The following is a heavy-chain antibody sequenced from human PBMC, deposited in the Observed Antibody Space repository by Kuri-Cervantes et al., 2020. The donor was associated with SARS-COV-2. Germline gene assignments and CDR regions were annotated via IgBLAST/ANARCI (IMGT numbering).Heavy chain of an antibody. CDR3: AKDHIGLRFLEWLDAFDT. Sequence: GGSLRLSCAASGFTFSSYAMSWVRQAPGRGLEWVSAISGSGGSTYYADSVKGRFTISRDNSKNTLYLQTNSLRAEDTAVYYCAKDHIGLRFLEWLDAFDTWGQGTMVTVSS. V-gene: IGHV3-23*01. J-gene: IGHJ3*02. CDR1: GFTFSSYA. CDR2: ISGSGGST. D-gene: IGHD3-3*01.